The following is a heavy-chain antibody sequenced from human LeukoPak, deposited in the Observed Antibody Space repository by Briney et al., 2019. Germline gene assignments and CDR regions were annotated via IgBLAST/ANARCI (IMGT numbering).Heavy chain of an antibody. CDR3: ASGPYYYYYMDV. J-gene: IGHJ6*03. V-gene: IGHV4-61*05. Sequence: SETLSLTCTVSGGSISSSSYYWGWIRQPPGKGLEWIGYIYYSGSTNYNPSLKSRVTISVDTSKNQFSLKLSSVTAADTAVYYCASGPYYYYYMDVWGKGTTVTVSS. CDR1: GGSISSSSYY. CDR2: IYYSGST.